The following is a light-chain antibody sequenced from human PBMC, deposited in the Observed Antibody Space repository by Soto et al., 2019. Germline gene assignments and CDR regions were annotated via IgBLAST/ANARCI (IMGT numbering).Light chain of an antibody. V-gene: IGKV1-9*01. CDR1: QGISSY. CDR3: QHYNSSLDA. J-gene: IGKJ1*01. Sequence: DIQLTQSPSSLSASAGDRVSITCRASQGISSYLAWYQQKPGRAPKLLIYTASTLQSGVPSRFSGSGSGTEFTLTISSLQPDDFATYYCQHYNSSLDAFGQGTKLEIK. CDR2: TAS.